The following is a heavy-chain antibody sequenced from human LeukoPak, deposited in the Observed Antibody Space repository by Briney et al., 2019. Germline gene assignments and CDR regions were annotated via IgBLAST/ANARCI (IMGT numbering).Heavy chain of an antibody. CDR1: GFTFSSYA. CDR2: ISGSGDGT. J-gene: IGHJ4*02. V-gene: IGHV3-23*01. Sequence: PGGSLRLSCAVSGFTFSSYAMSWVRQAPGKGLECVSVISGSGDGTYYADSVKGRFTMSRDNSKNTLYLQMDNLRAEDTALYYCIRGRMTYDYWGQGTLVTVSS. CDR3: IRGRMTYDY.